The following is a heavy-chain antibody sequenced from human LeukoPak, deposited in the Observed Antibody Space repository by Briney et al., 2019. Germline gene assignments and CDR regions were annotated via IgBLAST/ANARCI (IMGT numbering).Heavy chain of an antibody. Sequence: SETLSLTCSVSADSVSRSDSYWDWIRQPPGKGLEWIGTIYYSGRTYYSPSLKSRVTISVDTSKNQFSLKLRSVTAADTAVYYCARGEITMVRGVPSLGYWGQGTLVTVSS. D-gene: IGHD3-10*01. CDR2: IYYSGRT. V-gene: IGHV4-39*07. J-gene: IGHJ4*02. CDR3: ARGEITMVRGVPSLGY. CDR1: ADSVSRSDSY.